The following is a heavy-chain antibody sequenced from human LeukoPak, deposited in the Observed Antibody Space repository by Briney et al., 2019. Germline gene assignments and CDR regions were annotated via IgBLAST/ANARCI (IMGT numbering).Heavy chain of an antibody. Sequence: GGSLRLSCAASGFTFSSYWMSWVRQAPGKGLEWVANIKQDGSEKYYVDSVKGRFTISRDNAKNSLYLQMNSLRAEDTAVYYCARVDTIGLSYYYYYYGMDVWGQGTRVTVSS. V-gene: IGHV3-7*01. J-gene: IGHJ6*02. CDR2: IKQDGSEK. CDR3: ARVDTIGLSYYYYYYGMDV. D-gene: IGHD3-16*02. CDR1: GFTFSSYW.